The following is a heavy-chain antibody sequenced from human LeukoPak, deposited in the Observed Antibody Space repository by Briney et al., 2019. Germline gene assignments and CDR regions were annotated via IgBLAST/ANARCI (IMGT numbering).Heavy chain of an antibody. D-gene: IGHD6-6*01. J-gene: IGHJ4*02. CDR1: GYTFTSYA. CDR2: INAGNGYT. CDR3: ARDSRSSSSAYYFDY. Sequence: ASVKVSCKASGYTFTSYAMHWVRQAPGQRLEWMGWINAGNGYTKYSQKFQGRVTITRDTSASTAYMELSSLRSEDTAVYYCARDSRSSSSAYYFDYWGQGTLVTVSS. V-gene: IGHV1-3*01.